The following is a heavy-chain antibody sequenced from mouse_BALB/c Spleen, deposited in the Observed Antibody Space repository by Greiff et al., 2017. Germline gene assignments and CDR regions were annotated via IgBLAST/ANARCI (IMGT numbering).Heavy chain of an antibody. CDR1: GFTFTDYY. V-gene: IGHV7-3*02. J-gene: IGHJ2*01. Sequence: EVQRVESGGGLVQPGGSLRLSCATSGFTFTDYYMSWVRQPPGKALEWLGFIRNKANGYTTEYSASVKGRFTISRDNSQSILYLQMNTLRAEDSATYYCARDIYAYFDYWGQGTTLTVSS. CDR3: ARDIYAYFDY. CDR2: IRNKANGYTT.